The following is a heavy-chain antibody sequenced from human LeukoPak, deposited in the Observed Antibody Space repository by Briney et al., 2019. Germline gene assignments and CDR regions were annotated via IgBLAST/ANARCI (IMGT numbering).Heavy chain of an antibody. CDR1: GFTFSSYA. CDR3: AKFTGSGNYYSSEYFQR. D-gene: IGHD1-26*01. V-gene: IGHV3-23*01. J-gene: IGHJ1*01. Sequence: LSGGSLRLSCAASGFTFSSYAMGWVRQAPGKGLEWVSAISGSGESTYYADSVKGRFTISRDNSKNTLYLQMSSLRAEDTAVYYCAKFTGSGNYYSSEYFQRWGQGTLVTVSS. CDR2: ISGSGEST.